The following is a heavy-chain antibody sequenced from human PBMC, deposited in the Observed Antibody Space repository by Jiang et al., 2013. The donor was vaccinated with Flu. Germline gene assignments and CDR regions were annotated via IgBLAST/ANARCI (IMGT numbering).Heavy chain of an antibody. Sequence: YDGSNKYYADSVKGRFTISRDNSKNTLYLQMNSLRAEDTAVYYCARAFLGYCSSTSCYTFYYYYGMDVWGQGTTVTVSS. J-gene: IGHJ6*02. V-gene: IGHV3-33*01. D-gene: IGHD2-2*02. CDR3: ARAFLGYCSSTSCYTFYYYYGMDV. CDR2: YDGSNK.